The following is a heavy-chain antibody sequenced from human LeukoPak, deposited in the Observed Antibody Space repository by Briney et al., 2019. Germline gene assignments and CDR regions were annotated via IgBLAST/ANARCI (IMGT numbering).Heavy chain of an antibody. CDR3: ARDGTDKIAAPRSFDY. V-gene: IGHV3-48*02. CDR1: GFTFTAYS. D-gene: IGHD6-13*01. CDR2: ISISGDTI. J-gene: IGHJ4*02. Sequence: PGGSPRLSCAASGFTFTAYSMNWVPQAPGQGLEWVSYISISGDTIYYRDSVKGRFTISRDNAKNSLYLQMNSLRDEDTAVYYCARDGTDKIAAPRSFDYWGQGTLVTVSS.